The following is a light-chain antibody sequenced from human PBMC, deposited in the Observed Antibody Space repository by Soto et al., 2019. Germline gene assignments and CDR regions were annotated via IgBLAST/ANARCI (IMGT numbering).Light chain of an antibody. CDR2: GAS. Sequence: EIVMTQSPGTLSVSPGERATVSCMDSHDIRSNLAWYQQRPGQAQRLVIYGASTRATGIPARFSGSGSWTELSLTISRLETEDFAVYHCQQYGRSPPITFGQGTRLEIK. V-gene: IGKV3-15*01. J-gene: IGKJ5*01. CDR3: QQYGRSPPIT. CDR1: HDIRSN.